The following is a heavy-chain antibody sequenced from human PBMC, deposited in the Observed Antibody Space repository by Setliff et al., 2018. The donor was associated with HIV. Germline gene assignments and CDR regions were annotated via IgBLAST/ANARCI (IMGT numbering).Heavy chain of an antibody. D-gene: IGHD6-6*01. V-gene: IGHV1-69*06. CDR2: IIPMFGTT. J-gene: IGHJ6*03. CDR3: ARRAAGGSSPNDYMDV. CDR1: GGSFSSYA. Sequence: ASVKVSCKASGGSFSSYAISWVRQAPGQGLEWMGRIIPMFGTTNYAQKFQGRVTITADKSTSTAYMELSSLRSEDTAVYYCARRAAGGSSPNDYMDVWGKGTTVTVSS.